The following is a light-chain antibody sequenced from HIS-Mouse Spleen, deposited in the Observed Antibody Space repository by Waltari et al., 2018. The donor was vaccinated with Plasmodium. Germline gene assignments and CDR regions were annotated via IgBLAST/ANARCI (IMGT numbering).Light chain of an antibody. J-gene: IGLJ3*02. CDR1: SGINVGTYR. CDR3: MIWHSSAWV. V-gene: IGLV5-45*03. CDR2: YKSDSDK. Sequence: QAVLTQPSSLSASPGASASLTCTLRSGINVGTYRIYWYQQKPGSPPQYLLRYKSDSDKQQGFGVPSRFSGSKGASANAGILLISGLQSEDEADYYCMIWHSSAWVFGGGTKLTVL.